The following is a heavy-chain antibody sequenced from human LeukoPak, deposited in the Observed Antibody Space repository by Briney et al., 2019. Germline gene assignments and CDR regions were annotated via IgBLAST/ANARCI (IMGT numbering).Heavy chain of an antibody. D-gene: IGHD3-22*01. CDR3: ASIGLLQYFDY. CDR1: GGSISSGSYY. CDR2: IYTSGST. J-gene: IGHJ4*02. V-gene: IGHV4-61*02. Sequence: SETLSLTCTVSGGSISSGSYYWSWIRQPAGKGLEWIGRIYTSGSTNYNPSLKSRVTISVDTSKNQFSLKLSSVTAADTAAYYCASIGLLQYFDYWGQGTLVTVSS.